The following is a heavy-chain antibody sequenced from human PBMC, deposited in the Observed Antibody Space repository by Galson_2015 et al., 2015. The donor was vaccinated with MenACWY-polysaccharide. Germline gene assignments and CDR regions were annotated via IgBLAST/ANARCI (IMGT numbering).Heavy chain of an antibody. J-gene: IGHJ4*02. CDR1: GFTYSDYW. D-gene: IGHD3-22*01. V-gene: IGHV3-7*01. Sequence: SLRLSCAASGFTYSDYWMSWVRQAPGKGLEWVANIKEDGSEIYYVDSVKGRSTISRDNAKNSVYLQMNSLRAEDTAVYYCARRGAYYYDSSGPNVRFDYWGQGTLVTVSS. CDR3: ARRGAYYYDSSGPNVRFDY. CDR2: IKEDGSEI.